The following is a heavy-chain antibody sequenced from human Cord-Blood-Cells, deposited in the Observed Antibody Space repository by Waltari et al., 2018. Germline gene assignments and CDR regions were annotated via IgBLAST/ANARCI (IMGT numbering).Heavy chain of an antibody. D-gene: IGHD6-13*01. J-gene: IGHJ4*02. V-gene: IGHV4-34*01. CDR1: GGSFSGYY. CDR2: INHSGST. CDR3: ARGPFNLYSSSWYYLDY. Sequence: QVQLQQWGAGLLKPSETLSLTCAVYGGSFSGYYWRWIRQPPGKGLEWIGEINHSGSTNYNPSLKSRVTISVDTSKNQFSLKLSSVTAADTAVYYCARGPFNLYSSSWYYLDYWGQGTLVTVSS.